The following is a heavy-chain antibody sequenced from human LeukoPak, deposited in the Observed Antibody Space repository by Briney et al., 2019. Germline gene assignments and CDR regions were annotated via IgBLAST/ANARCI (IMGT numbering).Heavy chain of an antibody. CDR3: ARRDSSGYYHDAFDI. CDR1: GYTFTSYI. D-gene: IGHD3-22*01. Sequence: GASVKVSRKASGYTFTSYIISWVRQAPGQGLEWMGGIIPIFGTANYAQKFQGRVTITADESTSTAYMELSSLRSEDTAVYYCARRDSSGYYHDAFDIWGQGTMVTVSS. V-gene: IGHV1-69*13. CDR2: IIPIFGTA. J-gene: IGHJ3*02.